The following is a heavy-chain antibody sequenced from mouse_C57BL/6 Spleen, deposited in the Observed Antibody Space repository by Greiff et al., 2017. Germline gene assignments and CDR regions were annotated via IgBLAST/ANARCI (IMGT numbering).Heavy chain of an antibody. V-gene: IGHV1-72*01. Sequence: VQLQQPGAELVKPGASVKLSCKASGYTFTSYWMHWVKQRPGRGLEGIGRIDPNSGGTKYNEKFKSKATLTVDKPSSTAYMQLSSLTSEDSAVYYCAREGIYDGYPLFAYWGQGPLVTVSA. CDR2: IDPNSGGT. D-gene: IGHD2-3*01. CDR1: GYTFTSYW. J-gene: IGHJ3*01. CDR3: AREGIYDGYPLFAY.